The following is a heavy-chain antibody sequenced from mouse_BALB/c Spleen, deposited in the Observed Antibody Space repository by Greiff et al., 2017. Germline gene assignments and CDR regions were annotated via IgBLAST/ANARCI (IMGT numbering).Heavy chain of an antibody. Sequence: QVQLKESGAELARPGASVKMSCKASGYTFTSYTMHWVKQRPGQGLEWIGYINPSSGYTNYNQKFKDKATLTADKSSSTAYMQLSSLTSEDSAVYYCAYYDYDEAWFAYWGQGTLVTVSA. CDR3: AYYDYDEAWFAY. CDR1: GYTFTSYT. V-gene: IGHV1-4*01. D-gene: IGHD2-4*01. J-gene: IGHJ3*01. CDR2: INPSSGYT.